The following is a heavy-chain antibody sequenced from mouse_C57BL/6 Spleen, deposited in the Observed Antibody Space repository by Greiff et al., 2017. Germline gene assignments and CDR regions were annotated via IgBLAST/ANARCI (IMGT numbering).Heavy chain of an antibody. V-gene: IGHV5-9-1*02. CDR2: ISSGGDYI. D-gene: IGHD1-1*01. CDR3: TREGVYYYGSSYVEYYAMDY. CDR1: GFTFSSYA. J-gene: IGHJ4*01. Sequence: EVKLMESGEGLVKPGGSLKLSCAASGFTFSSYAMSWVRQTPEKRLEWVAYISSGGDYIYYADTVKGRFTISRDNARNTLYLQMSSLKSEDTAMYYCTREGVYYYGSSYVEYYAMDYWGQGTSVTVSS.